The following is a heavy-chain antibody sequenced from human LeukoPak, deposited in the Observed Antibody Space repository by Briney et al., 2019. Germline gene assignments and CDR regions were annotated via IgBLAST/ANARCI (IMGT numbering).Heavy chain of an antibody. V-gene: IGHV1-18*01. CDR1: GYTFTSYG. Sequence: GASVKVSCKASGYTFTSYGIRWVRPAPGQGLAWMGWISAYNGNTNYAQRFQGRVTMTRNTSISTAYMELSSLRSEDTAVYYCARGRIAVAGGDYWGQGTLVTVSS. CDR3: ARGRIAVAGGDY. CDR2: ISAYNGNT. J-gene: IGHJ4*02. D-gene: IGHD6-19*01.